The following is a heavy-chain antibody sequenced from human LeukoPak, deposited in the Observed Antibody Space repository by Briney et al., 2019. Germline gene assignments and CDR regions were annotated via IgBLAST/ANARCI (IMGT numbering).Heavy chain of an antibody. D-gene: IGHD3-10*01. CDR1: GCTFTSYY. V-gene: IGHV1-2*06. J-gene: IGHJ5*02. CDR3: ASGLNSGSYYSNWFDP. Sequence: ASVKVSCKASGCTFTSYYMHWVRQAPGQGLEWMGRINPNSGGTNYAQKFQGRVTMTRDTSISTAYMELSRLRSDDTAVYYCASGLNSGSYYSNWFDPWGQGTLVTVSS. CDR2: INPNSGGT.